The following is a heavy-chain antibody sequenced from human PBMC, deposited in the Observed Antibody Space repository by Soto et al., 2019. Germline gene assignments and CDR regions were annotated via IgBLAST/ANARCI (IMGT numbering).Heavy chain of an antibody. CDR1: NVSFSHYY. J-gene: IGHJ6*03. V-gene: IGHV4-34*01. CDR3: ARLSRACGVVVASRPHYVYYMDV. D-gene: IGHD3-16*02. CDR2: VNHGGGT. Sequence: QVQLQLWGAGLLKPSETLSLTCAVNNVSFSHYYWSWIRQPPGKGLEWIGEVNHGGGTNYSPSLMGSVIISVETSKNQFSMKLSSVTYADTAVYFCARLSRACGVVVASRPHYVYYMDVWGKGTTVTVAS.